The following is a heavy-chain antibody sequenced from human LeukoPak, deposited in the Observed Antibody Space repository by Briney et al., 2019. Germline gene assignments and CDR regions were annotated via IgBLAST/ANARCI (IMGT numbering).Heavy chain of an antibody. CDR1: GFTFSDYY. CDR2: ISSSSSYT. J-gene: IGHJ6*02. Sequence: GGSLRLSCAASGFTFSDYYMSWIRQAPGKGLEWVSYISSSSSYTNYADSVKGRFTISRDNAKNSLYLRMNSLRAEDTAVYYCARAPHYSNYGPYYYGMDVWGQGTTVTVSS. CDR3: ARAPHYSNYGPYYYGMDV. V-gene: IGHV3-11*06. D-gene: IGHD4-11*01.